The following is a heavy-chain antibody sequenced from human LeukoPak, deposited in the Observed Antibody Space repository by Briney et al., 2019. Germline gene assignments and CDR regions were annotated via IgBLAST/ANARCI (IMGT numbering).Heavy chain of an antibody. Sequence: SETLSLTCAVYGGSFSGYYWSWIRQPPGKGLEWIGYIYYSGSTNYNPSLKSRVTISVDTSKNQFSLKLSSVTAADTAVYYCARSPGRGAYFDYWGQGTLVTVSS. CDR1: GGSFSGYY. D-gene: IGHD1-26*01. CDR2: IYYSGST. V-gene: IGHV4-34*11. CDR3: ARSPGRGAYFDY. J-gene: IGHJ4*02.